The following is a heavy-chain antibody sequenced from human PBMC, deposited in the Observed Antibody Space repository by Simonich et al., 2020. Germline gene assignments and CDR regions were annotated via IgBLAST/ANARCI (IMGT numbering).Heavy chain of an antibody. V-gene: IGHV3-7*01. Sequence: EVQLVESGGGLVQPGGSLRLSCADSGFNFSSYWVSWVRQAPGKGLEWGANIKQDGSEKYYGDSVRGRFTITRDNAKTSLYLQMDSLRAEHTAVYYCARDGLGTAYYYYMDVWGKGTTVTVSS. CDR3: ARDGLGTAYYYYMDV. D-gene: IGHD7-27*01. J-gene: IGHJ6*03. CDR1: GFNFSSYW. CDR2: IKQDGSEK.